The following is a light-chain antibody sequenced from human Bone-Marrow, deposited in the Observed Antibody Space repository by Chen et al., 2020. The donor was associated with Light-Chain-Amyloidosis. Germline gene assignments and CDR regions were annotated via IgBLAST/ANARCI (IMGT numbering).Light chain of an antibody. CDR2: GVS. CDR3: QQYSTSPLT. V-gene: IGKV3-20*01. J-gene: IGKJ4*01. Sequence: EIVLTQSRGTLSLSPGDRATLSCRTSQSISSTYLAWYQQKPGQAPRLLIYGVSSRATGIADRFSGSGSGTDFTLTISRLEPEDFAVYYCQQYSTSPLTFGGGTKVEIK. CDR1: QSISSTY.